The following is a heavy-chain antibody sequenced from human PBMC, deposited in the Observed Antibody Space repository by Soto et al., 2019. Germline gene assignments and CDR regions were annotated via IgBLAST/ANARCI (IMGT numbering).Heavy chain of an antibody. CDR3: ARGKYYDFWSGPNEYGMDV. V-gene: IGHV5-51*01. J-gene: IGHJ6*02. CDR2: IYPCDSDT. D-gene: IGHD3-3*01. Sequence: GESLNISFKGSRYTFTNYWIVWVRQLPGKGLELMGIIYPCDSDTRYSPSFQGHVTITVDKSTSTAYLQWNTLKASDTAVYYCARGKYYDFWSGPNEYGMDVWGQGTTVTVSS. CDR1: RYTFTNYW.